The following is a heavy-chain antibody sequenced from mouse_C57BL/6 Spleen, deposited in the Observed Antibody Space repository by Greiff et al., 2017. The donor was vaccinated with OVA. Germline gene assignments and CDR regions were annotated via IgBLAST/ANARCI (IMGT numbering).Heavy chain of an antibody. CDR2: IRLKSDNCAT. J-gene: IGHJ4*01. Sequence: EVQLQESGGGLVQPGGSMKLSCVASSFTFSNYWMNWVRQSPEKGLEWVAQIRLKSDNCATHYAESVKGRFTISRDDSKSSVYLQMNNLRTEDTGIYYCTGFMDYWGQGTSVTVSS. CDR1: SFTFSNYW. CDR3: TGFMDY. V-gene: IGHV6-3*01.